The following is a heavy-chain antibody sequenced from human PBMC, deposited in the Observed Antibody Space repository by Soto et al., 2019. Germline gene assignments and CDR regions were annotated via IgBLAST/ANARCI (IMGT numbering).Heavy chain of an antibody. J-gene: IGHJ4*02. CDR2: IYYSGST. D-gene: IGHD2-21*02. CDR3: ARVGLAYCGGDCYS. V-gene: IGHV4-31*03. CDR1: GGSISSGGYY. Sequence: SETLSLTCTVSGGSISSGGYYWSWIRQHPGKGLEWIGYIYYSGSTYYNPSLKSRVTISVDTSKNQFSLKLSSVTAADTAVYYCARVGLAYCGGDCYSWGQGTLVTVS.